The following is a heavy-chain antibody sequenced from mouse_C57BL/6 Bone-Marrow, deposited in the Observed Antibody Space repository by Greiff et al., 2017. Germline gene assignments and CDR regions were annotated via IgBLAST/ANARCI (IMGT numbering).Heavy chain of an antibody. D-gene: IGHD2-10*02. CDR1: GFTFSDYG. Sequence: EVQLQESGGGLVKPGGSLKLSCAASGFTFSDYGMHWVRQAPEKGLEWVAYISSGSSTIYYADTVKGRFTISRDNAKNTLFLQMTRLRSEDTAMYDCAGVWDDGCYFDYWGQGTTLTVSS. V-gene: IGHV5-17*01. J-gene: IGHJ2*01. CDR3: AGVWDDGCYFDY. CDR2: ISSGSSTI.